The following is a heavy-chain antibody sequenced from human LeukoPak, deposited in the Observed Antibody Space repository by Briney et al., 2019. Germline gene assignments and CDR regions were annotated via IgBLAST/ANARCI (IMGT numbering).Heavy chain of an antibody. CDR2: ISPKSGGT. V-gene: IGHV1-2*02. J-gene: IGHJ6*02. CDR1: GYTFTGYY. Sequence: ASVKVSCKASGYTFTGYYLHWVRQAPGQGLEWMGWISPKSGGTRYAQKFQGRVTMTRDTSFSTSYMDLSGLRSDDTALYYCARDLRFGELSLTFGMDVWGQGTTVAVSS. D-gene: IGHD3-10*01. CDR3: ARDLRFGELSLTFGMDV.